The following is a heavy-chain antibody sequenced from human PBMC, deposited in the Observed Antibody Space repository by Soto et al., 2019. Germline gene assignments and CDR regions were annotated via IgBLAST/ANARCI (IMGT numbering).Heavy chain of an antibody. CDR1: GGSISSSSYY. V-gene: IGHV4-39*01. Sequence: SETLSLTCTVSGGSISSSSYYWGWIRQPPGKGLEWIGSIYYSGSTYYNPSLKSRVTISVDTSKNQFSLKLSSVTAADTAVYYCARHAAFVYYDILTGKHYMDVWGKGTTVTVSS. D-gene: IGHD3-9*01. J-gene: IGHJ6*03. CDR2: IYYSGST. CDR3: ARHAAFVYYDILTGKHYMDV.